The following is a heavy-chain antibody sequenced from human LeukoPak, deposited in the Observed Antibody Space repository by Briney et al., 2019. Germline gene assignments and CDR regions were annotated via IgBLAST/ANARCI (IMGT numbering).Heavy chain of an antibody. CDR3: AKDRSYYYDSSGYFDY. CDR2: ISWNSGSI. D-gene: IGHD3-22*01. V-gene: IGHV3-9*01. J-gene: IGHJ4*02. CDR1: GFTFDDYA. Sequence: PGGSLRLSCAASGFTFDDYAMHWVRQAPGKGLEWVSGISWNSGSIGYADSVKGRFTISRDNAKNSLYLQMNSLRAEDTALYYCAKDRSYYYDSSGYFDYWGQGTLVTVSS.